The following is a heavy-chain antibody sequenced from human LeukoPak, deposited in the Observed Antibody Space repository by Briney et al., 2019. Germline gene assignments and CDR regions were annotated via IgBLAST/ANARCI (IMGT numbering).Heavy chain of an antibody. J-gene: IGHJ4*02. D-gene: IGHD3-9*01. Sequence: HPGRSLRLSCAASGFTFDDYAMHWVRQAPGKGLEWVSGISWNSGSIGYADSVKGRFTISRDNSKNTLYLQMNSLRAEDTAVYYCAKDLSASDYDILTGLDYWGQGTLVTVSS. CDR1: GFTFDDYA. CDR3: AKDLSASDYDILTGLDY. CDR2: ISWNSGSI. V-gene: IGHV3-9*01.